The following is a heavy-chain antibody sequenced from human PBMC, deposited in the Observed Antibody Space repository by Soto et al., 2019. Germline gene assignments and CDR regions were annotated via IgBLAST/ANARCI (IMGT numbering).Heavy chain of an antibody. CDR2: ISTRSDI. V-gene: IGHV3-21*01. CDR1: GFTFSGYS. Sequence: LRLSCAASGFTFSGYSMNWVRQAPGKGLEWVASISTRSDIYYADSVKGRFTISRDNSKNTLYLQMNSLRAEDTAVYYCARDGGDCSSTSCYKDRYGMDVWGQGTTVTVSS. CDR3: ARDGGDCSSTSCYKDRYGMDV. D-gene: IGHD2-2*02. J-gene: IGHJ6*02.